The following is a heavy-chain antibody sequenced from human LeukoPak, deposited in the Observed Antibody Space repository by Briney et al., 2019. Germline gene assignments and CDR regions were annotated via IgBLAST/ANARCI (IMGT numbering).Heavy chain of an antibody. J-gene: IGHJ3*02. Sequence: PGGSLRLSCAASGFTFSSYAMSWVRQAPGKGLEWVSAISGSGGSTYYADSVKGRFTISRDNSKNTLYLQMNSLRAEDTAVYYCAKEDYAITMVRGVIITPPNIWDQGTMVTVSS. D-gene: IGHD3-10*01. CDR1: GFTFSSYA. CDR2: ISGSGGST. V-gene: IGHV3-23*01. CDR3: AKEDYAITMVRGVIITPPNI.